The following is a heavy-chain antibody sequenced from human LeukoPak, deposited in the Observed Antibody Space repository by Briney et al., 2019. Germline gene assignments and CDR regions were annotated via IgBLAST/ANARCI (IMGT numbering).Heavy chain of an antibody. CDR1: GFTFSSYA. CDR2: ISGSGGST. Sequence: GGSLRLSCAASGFTFSSYAMSWVRQAPGKGLEWVSAISGSGGSTYYADPVKGRFTISRDNSKNTLYLQINSLRAEDTAVYYCATMRGVEPAAVIDYWGQGTLVTVSS. D-gene: IGHD2-2*01. CDR3: ATMRGVEPAAVIDY. J-gene: IGHJ4*02. V-gene: IGHV3-23*01.